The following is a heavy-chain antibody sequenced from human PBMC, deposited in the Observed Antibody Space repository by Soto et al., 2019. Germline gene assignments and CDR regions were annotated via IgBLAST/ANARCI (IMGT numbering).Heavy chain of an antibody. V-gene: IGHV1-69*02. CDR1: GGTFSSYT. D-gene: IGHD6-19*01. Sequence: QVQLVQSGAEVKKPGSSVKVSCKASGGTFSSYTISWVRQAPGQGLEWMGRIIPILGIANYAQKFQGRVTITADKSTSTAYMELSSLRSEDTAVYYCAIAGAVAGGYYFDYWGQGTLVTVSS. CDR3: AIAGAVAGGYYFDY. CDR2: IIPILGIA. J-gene: IGHJ4*02.